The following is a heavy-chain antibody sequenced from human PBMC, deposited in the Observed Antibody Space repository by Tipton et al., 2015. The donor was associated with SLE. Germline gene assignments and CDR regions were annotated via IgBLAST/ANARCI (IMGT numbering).Heavy chain of an antibody. CDR2: IKQDGSDK. D-gene: IGHD1-26*01. J-gene: IGHJ4*02. CDR3: GREIPAGATALDY. CDR1: GFTFSNHW. V-gene: IGHV3-7*01. Sequence: SLRLSCEASGFTFSNHWMNWVRQAPGKGLEWVANIKQDGSDKFYVDSLKGRFTISRDNAKNSLHLEMNSLRTEDTGVYYCGREIPAGATALDYWGQGTLVTVSS.